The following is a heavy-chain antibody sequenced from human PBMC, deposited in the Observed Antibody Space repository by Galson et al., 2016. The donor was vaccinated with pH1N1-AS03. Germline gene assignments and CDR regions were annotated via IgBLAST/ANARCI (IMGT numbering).Heavy chain of an antibody. CDR3: LREASSRFDY. Sequence: SVKVSCKASGYIFNSWGINWVRQAPGQGLEWMGWINTQTGRPTYAPGFIGRFVFSMDPSVSTAYVQINSLKADDTGVYYCLREASSRFDYWGQGTLVTVSS. CDR1: GYIFNSWG. V-gene: IGHV7-4-1*02. D-gene: IGHD6-19*01. CDR2: INTQTGRP. J-gene: IGHJ4*02.